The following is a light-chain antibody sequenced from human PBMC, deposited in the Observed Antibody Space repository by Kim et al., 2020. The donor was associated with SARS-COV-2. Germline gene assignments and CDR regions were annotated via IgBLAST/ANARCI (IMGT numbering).Light chain of an antibody. CDR3: QQSHDFPYT. V-gene: IGKV1-39*01. CDR1: QYVSSS. J-gene: IGKJ2*01. CDR2: DAS. Sequence: DIQLTQSPSSLSASVGDRVTITCRASQYVSSSLNWYRQKPGKAPRLLIYDASSLQTGVPPRLSGSGPGTYFTLTISSLQPDDFATYFCQQSHDFPYTFGQGTKLEI.